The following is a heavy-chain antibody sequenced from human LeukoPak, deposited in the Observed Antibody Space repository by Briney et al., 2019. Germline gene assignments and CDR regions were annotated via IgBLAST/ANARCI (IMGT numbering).Heavy chain of an antibody. D-gene: IGHD2-2*01. V-gene: IGHV3-11*04. CDR3: ARDGESGVKVPAANWFDP. CDR2: ISSSGSTI. Sequence: PGGSLRLSCAASGFTFSDYYMSWIRQAPGKGLEWVSYISSSGSTIYYADSVKGRFTISRDNAKNSLYLQMNSLRAEDTAGYYCARDGESGVKVPAANWFDPWGQGTLVTVSS. CDR1: GFTFSDYY. J-gene: IGHJ5*02.